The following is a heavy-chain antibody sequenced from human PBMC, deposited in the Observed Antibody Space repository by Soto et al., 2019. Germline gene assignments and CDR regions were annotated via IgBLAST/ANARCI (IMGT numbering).Heavy chain of an antibody. CDR2: ISAYNGNT. V-gene: IGHV1-18*01. CDR1: GYTFTSYG. J-gene: IGHJ6*02. CDR3: ARFCSGGSCYSDYYYGMDV. Sequence: QVQLVQSGAEVKKPGASVKVSCKASGYTFTSYGISWVRQAPGQGLEWMGWISAYNGNTNYAQKLQGRVTMTTDTSPSTAYMELRSLRSDDTAVYYCARFCSGGSCYSDYYYGMDVWGQGTTVTVSS. D-gene: IGHD2-15*01.